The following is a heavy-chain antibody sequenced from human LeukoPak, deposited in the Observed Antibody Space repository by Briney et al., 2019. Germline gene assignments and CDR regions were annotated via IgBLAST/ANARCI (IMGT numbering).Heavy chain of an antibody. CDR1: GGTFSSFA. J-gene: IGHJ3*02. D-gene: IGHD6-13*01. CDR3: ARGGRGSSWTRDAFDI. Sequence: ASVKVSCKASGGTFSSFAISWVRQAPGQGPEWMGGIIPIFGTANYAQKFQGRVTMTTDTSTSTAYMELRSLRSDDTAVYYCARGGRGSSWTRDAFDIWGQGTMVTVSS. CDR2: IIPIFGTA. V-gene: IGHV1-69*05.